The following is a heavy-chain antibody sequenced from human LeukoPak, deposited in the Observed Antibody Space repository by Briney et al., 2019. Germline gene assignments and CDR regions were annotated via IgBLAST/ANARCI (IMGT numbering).Heavy chain of an antibody. Sequence: ASVKVSRKASGYTFTSYDINWVRQATGQGLEWMGWMNPNSGNTGYAQKFQGRVTMTRNTSISTAYMELSSLRSEDTAVYYCARFTQYYYDSSGSWGQGTLVTVSS. V-gene: IGHV1-8*01. CDR2: MNPNSGNT. CDR3: ARFTQYYYDSSGS. D-gene: IGHD3-22*01. J-gene: IGHJ5*02. CDR1: GYTFTSYD.